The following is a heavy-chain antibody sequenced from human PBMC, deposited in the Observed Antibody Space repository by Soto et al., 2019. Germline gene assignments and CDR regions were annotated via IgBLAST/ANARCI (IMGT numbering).Heavy chain of an antibody. CDR2: IWYDGSNK. D-gene: IGHD1-1*01. Sequence: LRLSCAASGFTFSSYGMHWVRQSPGKGLEWVAVIWYDGSNKYYADSVKGRFTISRDNSKNTLYLQMNSLRAEDTAVYYCARGTLGMDVWGQGTTVTVSS. V-gene: IGHV3-33*01. J-gene: IGHJ6*02. CDR3: ARGTLGMDV. CDR1: GFTFSSYG.